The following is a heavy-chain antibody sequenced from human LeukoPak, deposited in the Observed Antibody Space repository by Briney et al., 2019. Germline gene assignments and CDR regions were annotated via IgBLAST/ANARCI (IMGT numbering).Heavy chain of an antibody. CDR3: ARLGLEYCGGDCSEY. CDR1: GGSISSGSYY. Sequence: PSETLSLTCTVSGGSISSGSYYWSWIRQPAGKGLEWIGRIYTSGSTNYNPSLKSRVTISVDTSKNQFSLKLSSVTAADTAVYYCARLGLEYCGGDCSEYWGQGTLVTVSS. J-gene: IGHJ4*02. V-gene: IGHV4-61*02. CDR2: IYTSGST. D-gene: IGHD2-21*01.